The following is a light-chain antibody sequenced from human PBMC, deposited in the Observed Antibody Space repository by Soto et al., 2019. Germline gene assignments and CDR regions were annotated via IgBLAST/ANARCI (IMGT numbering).Light chain of an antibody. CDR3: RKYHIYPLT. V-gene: IGKV1D-16*01. Sequence: DVQMTQSPSSLSASVGDRVTITCRASQDINSYLAWYQQKPGNAPKSLIYAASSLQTVVPSRFSGSESGTDFTLTINNLQPEDSATYYCRKYHIYPLTYGGGTNVEIK. J-gene: IGKJ4*01. CDR2: AAS. CDR1: QDINSY.